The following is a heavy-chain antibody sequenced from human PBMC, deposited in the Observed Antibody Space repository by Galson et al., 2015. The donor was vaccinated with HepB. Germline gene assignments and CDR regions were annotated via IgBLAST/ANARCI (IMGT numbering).Heavy chain of an antibody. V-gene: IGHV3-7*03. Sequence: SLRLSCAASGFIFSNYWMGWVRQAPGKGLEWVANIKEDGSDRYYVDSVKGRFTISRDNSKNSLYLQMNGLTVEDTAVYYCARDPWRIFDHWGQGTLVTVSS. J-gene: IGHJ4*02. CDR1: GFIFSNYW. D-gene: IGHD5-24*01. CDR2: IKEDGSDR. CDR3: ARDPWRIFDH.